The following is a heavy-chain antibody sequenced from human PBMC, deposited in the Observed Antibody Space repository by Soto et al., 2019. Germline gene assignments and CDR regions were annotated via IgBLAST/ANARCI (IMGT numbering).Heavy chain of an antibody. D-gene: IGHD5-12*01. J-gene: IGHJ4*02. V-gene: IGHV3-30*18. CDR1: GFTFSSYG. CDR3: AKVQERWLQMGGFDY. CDR2: ISYDGSNK. Sequence: QVQLVESGGGVVQPGRSLRLSCAASGFTFSSYGMHWVRQAPGKGLEWVAVISYDGSNKYYADSVKGRFTISRDNSKNTLYLQMNSLRAEDTAVYYCAKVQERWLQMGGFDYWGQGTLVTVSS.